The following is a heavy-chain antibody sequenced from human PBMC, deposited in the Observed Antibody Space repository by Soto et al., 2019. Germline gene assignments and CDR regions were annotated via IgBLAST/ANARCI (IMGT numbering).Heavy chain of an antibody. V-gene: IGHV2-5*02. Sequence: QITLKESGPTLVKPTQTLTLTCTFSGFSLSADGVGVGWIRQPPGKALGWLALIYCDDDKRYRPSLKSRLTITKDTSKNQVVLTMTNMDPADTATYYCAHAYGGTSWPNDAFDVWGQGTVVTVSS. D-gene: IGHD2-2*01. CDR3: AHAYGGTSWPNDAFDV. CDR2: IYCDDDK. CDR1: GFSLSADGVG. J-gene: IGHJ3*01.